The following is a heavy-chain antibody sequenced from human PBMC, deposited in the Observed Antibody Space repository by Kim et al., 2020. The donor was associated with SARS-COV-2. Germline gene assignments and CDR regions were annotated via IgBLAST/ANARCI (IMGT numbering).Heavy chain of an antibody. V-gene: IGHV3-7*03. Sequence: GGSLRLSCAASGFTFSSYWMSWVRQARGKGLEWVANIKQDGSEKYYVDSVKGRFTISRDNAKNSLYLQMNSLRAEDTAVYYCARRYGSYSGYFDYWGQGTLVTVSS. D-gene: IGHD1-26*01. CDR2: IKQDGSEK. CDR3: ARRYGSYSGYFDY. J-gene: IGHJ4*02. CDR1: GFTFSSYW.